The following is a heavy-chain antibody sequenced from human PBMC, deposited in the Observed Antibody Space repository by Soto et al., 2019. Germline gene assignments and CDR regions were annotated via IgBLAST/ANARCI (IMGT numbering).Heavy chain of an antibody. CDR2: ISAYNGNT. J-gene: IGHJ5*02. CDR1: GYTFTSYG. D-gene: IGHD4-4*01. Sequence: ASVKVSCKASGYTFTSYGISWVRQAPGQGLEWMGWISAYNGNTNYAQKLQGRVTMTTDTSTSTAYMELRSLRSDDTAVYYCASTPPYSNYVDSWFDPWGQGTLVTVSS. CDR3: ASTPPYSNYVDSWFDP. V-gene: IGHV1-18*01.